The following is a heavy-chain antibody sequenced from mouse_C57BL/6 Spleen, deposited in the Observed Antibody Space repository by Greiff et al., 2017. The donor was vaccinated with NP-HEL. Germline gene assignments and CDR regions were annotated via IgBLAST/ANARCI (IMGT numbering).Heavy chain of an antibody. CDR2: IDPSDSYT. D-gene: IGHD1-1*01. Sequence: QVQLQQPGAELVRPGTSVKLSCKASGYTFTSYWMHWVKQRPGQGLEWIGVIDPSDSYTNYNQKFKGKATLTVDTSSSTAYMQLSSLTSEDSAVYYCARQDYGDYFDYWGKGTTLTVSS. CDR3: ARQDYGDYFDY. V-gene: IGHV1-59*01. CDR1: GYTFTSYW. J-gene: IGHJ2*01.